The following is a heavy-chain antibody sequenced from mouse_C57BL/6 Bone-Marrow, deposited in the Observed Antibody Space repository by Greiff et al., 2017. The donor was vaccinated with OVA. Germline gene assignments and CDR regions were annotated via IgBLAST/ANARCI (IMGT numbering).Heavy chain of an antibody. J-gene: IGHJ2*01. CDR3: ASNYDFDY. D-gene: IGHD2-1*01. CDR2: SDPANGNT. V-gene: IGHV14-3*01. CDR1: GFTIQNTY. Sequence: VQLQQSVAELVRPGASVKLSCTASGFTIQNTYMPWVKQSPEQGLEWIGRSDPANGNTKYAPKFQGKATITADTSSNTAYLQLSSLTSEDTAIYYCASNYDFDYWGQGTTLTVSS.